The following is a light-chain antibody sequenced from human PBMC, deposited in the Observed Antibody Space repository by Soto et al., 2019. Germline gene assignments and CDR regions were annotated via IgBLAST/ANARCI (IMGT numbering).Light chain of an antibody. CDR3: QQYGSSGT. Sequence: IGLTHSPGTLSLSPGEIATRSCRASQSVSNNYLAWYQQKPGQAPRLLIYGASNRATGIPDRFSGSGSGTDFTLTISRLEPEDFAVYYCQQYGSSGTFGQGTKVDIK. CDR1: QSVSNNY. CDR2: GAS. J-gene: IGKJ1*01. V-gene: IGKV3-20*01.